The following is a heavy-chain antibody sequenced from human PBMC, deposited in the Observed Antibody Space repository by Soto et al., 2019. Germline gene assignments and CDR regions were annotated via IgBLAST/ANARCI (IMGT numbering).Heavy chain of an antibody. CDR2: ISSSATTI. J-gene: IGHJ6*02. CDR1: GFTFSDYY. CDR3: ARVREASARPYGMDV. D-gene: IGHD3-3*01. V-gene: IGHV3-11*01. Sequence: QVQLVESGGGLVKPGGSLRLSCAASGFTFSDYYMTWIRQAQGQGLECISFISSSATTIYYADSVKGRFTISRDNAKNSLCLQMDSLRAEDTAVYYCARVREASARPYGMDVWGQGTMVTVSS.